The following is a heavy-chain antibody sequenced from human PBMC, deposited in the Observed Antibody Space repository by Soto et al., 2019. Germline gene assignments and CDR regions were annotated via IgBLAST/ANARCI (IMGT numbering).Heavy chain of an antibody. CDR2: INPNSGGT. Sequence: ASVKVSCKASGYTFTGYYMHWVRQAPGQGLEWMGWINPNSGGTNYAQKFQGWVTMTRDTSISTAYMELSRLRSDDTAVYYCARDRAIGVTGDRVHFDYWGQGTLVTVSS. V-gene: IGHV1-2*04. CDR1: GYTFTGYY. J-gene: IGHJ4*02. D-gene: IGHD7-27*01. CDR3: ARDRAIGVTGDRVHFDY.